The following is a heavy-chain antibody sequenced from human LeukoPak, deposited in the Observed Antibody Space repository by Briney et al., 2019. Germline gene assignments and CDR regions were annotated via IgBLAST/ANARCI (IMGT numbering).Heavy chain of an antibody. CDR1: GFTFSSHA. Sequence: GWSLRLSCVGSGFTFSSHAMSWVRQAPEKGLEWVSGIYESGQTTHYADSVRGRFSISRDNSKNTLYLQMDSLRGEDTAIYYCAKDYRIGYSDHFDYWGQGALVTVSS. CDR3: AKDYRIGYSDHFDY. V-gene: IGHV3-23*01. D-gene: IGHD2-21*01. J-gene: IGHJ4*02. CDR2: IYESGQTT.